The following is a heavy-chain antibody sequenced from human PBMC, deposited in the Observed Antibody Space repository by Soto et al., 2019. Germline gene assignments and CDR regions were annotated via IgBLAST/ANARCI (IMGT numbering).Heavy chain of an antibody. D-gene: IGHD6-13*01. CDR1: GGSISSGGFY. V-gene: IGHV4-31*03. CDR3: ARSRDWFEP. Sequence: QVHLQESGPGLVKPSQTLSLTCTVSGGSISSGGFYWSWIRQHPGKGLEWIGYIYYRGSTYYNRSLHSRISISRDWTKSQFDLKLSSVTAADPAVYSCARSRDWFEPWGPGTQVIVSS. CDR2: IYYRGST. J-gene: IGHJ5*02.